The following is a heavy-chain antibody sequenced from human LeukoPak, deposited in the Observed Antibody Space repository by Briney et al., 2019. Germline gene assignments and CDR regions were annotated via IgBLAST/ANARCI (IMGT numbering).Heavy chain of an antibody. CDR3: TLIQGWGSGSYYRDF. Sequence: GGSLSLPFAASGSRISNDWMSWVRRAQGRGRGGVARVKSRSAGETTDYAAPVKGRFTISRDDLKNTLYLQMNSLKTEDTAVYYCTLIQGWGSGSYYRDFWGQGTLVTVSS. D-gene: IGHD3-10*01. CDR1: GSRISNDW. V-gene: IGHV3-15*01. CDR2: VKSRSAGETT. J-gene: IGHJ4*02.